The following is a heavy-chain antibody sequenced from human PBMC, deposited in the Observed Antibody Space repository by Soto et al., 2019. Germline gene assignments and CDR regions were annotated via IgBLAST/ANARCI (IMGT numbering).Heavy chain of an antibody. CDR3: AREGVAPYYYYGMDI. CDR1: GGTFSNYA. J-gene: IGHJ6*02. V-gene: IGHV1-69*13. CDR2: IIPLFGTA. D-gene: IGHD5-12*01. Sequence: SVKVCKASGGTFSNYAITWVRQAPGQGLEWMGTIIPLFGTANYAQKFQGRVTITADESTSTAYMELSSLRSDDTAVYYCAREGVAPYYYYGMDIWGQGTPVTVSS.